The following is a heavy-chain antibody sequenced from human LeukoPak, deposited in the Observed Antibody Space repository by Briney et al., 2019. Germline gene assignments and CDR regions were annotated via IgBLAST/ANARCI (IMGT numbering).Heavy chain of an antibody. CDR1: GYTLTELS. V-gene: IGHV1-24*01. Sequence: ASVKVSCKVSGYTLTELSMHWVRQAPGKGLEWMGGFDPEDGETIYAQKFQGRVTMTEDTSTDTAYMELSSLRSEDTAVYYCATGVVVVPAAMGYYYMDVWGKGTTVTVSS. CDR2: FDPEDGET. CDR3: ATGVVVVPAAMGYYYMDV. J-gene: IGHJ6*03. D-gene: IGHD2-2*01.